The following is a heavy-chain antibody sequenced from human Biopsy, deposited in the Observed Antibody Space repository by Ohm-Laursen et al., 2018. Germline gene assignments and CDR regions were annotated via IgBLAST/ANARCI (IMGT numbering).Heavy chain of an antibody. Sequence: SLRLSCTASGFTLSDGMTWVRQAPEKGLEWVSVVGGGGRLTDHTDFADSVRGRFTISRDNSKNKLYLDMINLRAEDTAIYYCARNVRGYNYGLLEYWGQGVMVTVSS. V-gene: IGHV3-23*01. CDR3: ARNVRGYNYGLLEY. D-gene: IGHD5-18*01. CDR2: VGGGGRLT. J-gene: IGHJ4*02. CDR1: GFTLSDG.